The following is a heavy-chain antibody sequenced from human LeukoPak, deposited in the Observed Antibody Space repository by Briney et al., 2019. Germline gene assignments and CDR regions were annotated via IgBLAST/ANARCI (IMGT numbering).Heavy chain of an antibody. V-gene: IGHV4-39*01. J-gene: IGHJ4*02. CDR1: GGSISSAAYY. CDR3: ARHISANTGYFDS. CDR2: IYYNGDS. Sequence: SETLSLTCTVSGGSISSAAYYWGWIRQSPGKGLEGSGSIYYNGDSYYNPSLKSRVTIFVDTSRGQFSLDLYYVTAGDRALYYCARHISANTGYFDSCGQGTLVTVSS. D-gene: IGHD1-1*01.